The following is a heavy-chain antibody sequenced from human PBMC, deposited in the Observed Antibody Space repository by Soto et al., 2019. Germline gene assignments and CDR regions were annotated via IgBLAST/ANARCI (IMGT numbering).Heavy chain of an antibody. J-gene: IGHJ4*02. CDR1: GFTFKNYA. V-gene: IGHV3-23*01. D-gene: IGHD2-21*02. CDR3: ANHRGFLVTQYFFDF. CDR2: ISNSGGST. Sequence: EVQLLDSGGGLAQPGGSLRLSCAASGFTFKNYAMSWVRQAPGKGLEWVSSISNSGGSTYYADSVQGRFTISRDNSKNILSLQTNSLRAEDSVIYYCANHRGFLVTQYFFDFWGQGTLVTVSS.